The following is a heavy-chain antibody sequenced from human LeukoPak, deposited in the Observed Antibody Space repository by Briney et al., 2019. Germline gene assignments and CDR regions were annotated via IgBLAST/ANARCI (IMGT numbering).Heavy chain of an antibody. Sequence: SETLSLTCAVSGGSISSGGYSWSWIRQPPGKGLEWIGYIYYSGSTNYNPSLKSRVTISVDTSKNQFSLKLSSVTAADTAVYYCARYGGSSSGLDYWGQGTLVTVSS. J-gene: IGHJ4*02. CDR3: ARYGGSSSGLDY. CDR1: GGSISSGGYS. CDR2: IYYSGST. D-gene: IGHD6-6*01. V-gene: IGHV4-61*08.